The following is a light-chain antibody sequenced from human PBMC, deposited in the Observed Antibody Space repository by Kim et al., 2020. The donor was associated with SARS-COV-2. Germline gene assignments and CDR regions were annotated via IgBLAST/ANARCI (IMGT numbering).Light chain of an antibody. V-gene: IGKV3-20*01. Sequence: EIVLTQSPGTLSLSPGNSATLYCRASQSVSNNYLAWYQQKPGQAPRLLIYGASNRATGIPVSFSGSGSGTDFTLTISRLEPEDFAVYYCQQYGRSPNTFGQGTKLEI. CDR3: QQYGRSPNT. J-gene: IGKJ2*01. CDR1: QSVSNNY. CDR2: GAS.